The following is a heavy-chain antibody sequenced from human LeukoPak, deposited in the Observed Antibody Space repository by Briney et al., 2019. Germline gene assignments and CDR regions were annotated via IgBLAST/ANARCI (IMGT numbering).Heavy chain of an antibody. Sequence: GASVKVSCKASGYTFIGYYMHWVRQAPGQGLEWIGRINPSTGGTNSAQEFQGRVTMTRDTSISTAYMELSRLTSDDTAIYYCARGQPYGDYNYFDPWGQGTLVTVSS. V-gene: IGHV1-2*06. J-gene: IGHJ5*02. CDR2: INPSTGGT. CDR3: ARGQPYGDYNYFDP. D-gene: IGHD4-17*01. CDR1: GYTFIGYY.